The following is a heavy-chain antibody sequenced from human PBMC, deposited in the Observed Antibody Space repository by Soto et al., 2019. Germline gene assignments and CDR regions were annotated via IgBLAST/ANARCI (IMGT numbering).Heavy chain of an antibody. Sequence: SETLSLTCTVSGGSISSYYWSWIRQTPGKGLEWIGYIYYSGSTNYNPSLKRRVTISVDTYKNQFSLKLSSVTAADTAVYYCGREGGSSTSCYPTYDCYGRHVWGQGTPVTVYS. D-gene: IGHD2-2*01. CDR2: IYYSGST. J-gene: IGHJ6*02. V-gene: IGHV4-59*01. CDR3: GREGGSSTSCYPTYDCYGRHV. CDR1: GGSISSYY.